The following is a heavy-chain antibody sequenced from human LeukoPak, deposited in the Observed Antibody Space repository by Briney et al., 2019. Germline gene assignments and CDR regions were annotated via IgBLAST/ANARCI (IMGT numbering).Heavy chain of an antibody. J-gene: IGHJ6*02. Sequence: GGSLRLSCAASGFTFSTYEVIWVRQAPGKGLEWVSYISSSGNNTYYADSVKGRFTISRDNVKKSLSLQMNSLRAEDTAVYYCARVGMTTMTVDVWGQGTTVTVSS. V-gene: IGHV3-48*03. CDR1: GFTFSTYE. D-gene: IGHD5-24*01. CDR3: ARVGMTTMTVDV. CDR2: ISSSGNNT.